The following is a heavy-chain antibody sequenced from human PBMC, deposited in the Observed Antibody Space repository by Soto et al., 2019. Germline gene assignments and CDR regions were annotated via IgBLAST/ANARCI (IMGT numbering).Heavy chain of an antibody. CDR2: IYHSGTT. CDR3: ARAVAASGMDV. V-gene: IGHV4-38-2*01. CDR1: VDSISSGYH. J-gene: IGHJ6*02. Sequence: SETLSLTCAVSVDSISSGYHWACIRQPPGKGLEWVASIYHSGTTYYNPSLTSRVTISVDRSKNQFSLKLSSVTAADTAVYYCARAVAASGMDVWGQGTTVTVSS. D-gene: IGHD2-15*01.